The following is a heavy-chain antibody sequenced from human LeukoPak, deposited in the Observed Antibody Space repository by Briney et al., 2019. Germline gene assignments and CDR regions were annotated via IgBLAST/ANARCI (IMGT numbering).Heavy chain of an antibody. J-gene: IGHJ4*02. D-gene: IGHD3-3*01. V-gene: IGHV3-7*01. CDR1: GFTFSSYW. CDR3: ARDWYYDFWSGYSSFDY. Sequence: PGGSLRLSCAASGFTFSSYWMSWVRQAPGKGLEWVANIKQDGSEKYYVDSVKGRFTISRDNAKNSLYLQMNSLRAEDTAVYYCARDWYYDFWSGYSSFDYWGQGTLVTVSS. CDR2: IKQDGSEK.